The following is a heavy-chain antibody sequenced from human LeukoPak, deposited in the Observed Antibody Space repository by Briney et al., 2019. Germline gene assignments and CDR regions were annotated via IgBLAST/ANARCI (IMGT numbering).Heavy chain of an antibody. Sequence: GGSLRLSCAASGFTFSSYWMHWVRQPPGKGLVWVSRINSDGISTSYADSVKGRFTISRDNAKNTLYLQMNSLRAEDTAVYYCAKEFATGTYDYWGQGTLVTVSS. V-gene: IGHV3-74*01. J-gene: IGHJ4*02. CDR2: INSDGIST. D-gene: IGHD1/OR15-1a*01. CDR1: GFTFSSYW. CDR3: AKEFATGTYDY.